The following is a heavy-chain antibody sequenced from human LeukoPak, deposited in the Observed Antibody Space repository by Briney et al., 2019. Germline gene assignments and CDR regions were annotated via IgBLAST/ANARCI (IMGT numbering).Heavy chain of an antibody. J-gene: IGHJ4*02. CDR1: GYSFTSYW. Sequence: RGESLKISRKGSGYSFTSYWIGWVRQMPGKGLEWMGIIYPGDSDTRYSPSFQGQVTISADKSISTAYLQWSSLKASDTAMYYCARLTGCSSTSCYYPGYWGQGTLVTVSS. D-gene: IGHD2-2*01. V-gene: IGHV5-51*01. CDR3: ARLTGCSSTSCYYPGY. CDR2: IYPGDSDT.